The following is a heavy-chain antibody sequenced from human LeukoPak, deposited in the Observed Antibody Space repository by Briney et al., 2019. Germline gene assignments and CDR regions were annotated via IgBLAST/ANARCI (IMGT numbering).Heavy chain of an antibody. Sequence: SETLSLTCTVSGGSISSHYWSWIRQPPGKGLEWIGYIYYSGSTNYNPSLKSRVTISVDTSKNQFSLKLSSVTAADTAVYYCARRYSSGWYLLDYWGQGTLVTVSS. CDR3: ARRYSSGWYLLDY. CDR1: GGSISSHY. V-gene: IGHV4-59*11. D-gene: IGHD6-19*01. J-gene: IGHJ4*02. CDR2: IYYSGST.